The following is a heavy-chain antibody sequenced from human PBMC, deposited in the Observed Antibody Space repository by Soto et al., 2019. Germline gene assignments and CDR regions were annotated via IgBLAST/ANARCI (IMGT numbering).Heavy chain of an antibody. J-gene: IGHJ4*02. CDR2: ISGSGGST. CDR3: AKDSGYCSGGSCFGGFFDY. V-gene: IGHV3-23*01. Sequence: GGSLRLSCAASGFTFSSYAMSWVRQAPGKGLEWVSAISGSGGSTYYADSVKGRFTISRDNSKNTLYLQMNSLRAEDTAVYYCAKDSGYCSGGSCFGGFFDYWGQGTLVTVSS. CDR1: GFTFSSYA. D-gene: IGHD2-15*01.